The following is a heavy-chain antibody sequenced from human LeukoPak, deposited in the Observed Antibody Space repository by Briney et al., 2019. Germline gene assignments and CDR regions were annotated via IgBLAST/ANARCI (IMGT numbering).Heavy chain of an antibody. CDR3: ARDTPYGDDYFDY. Sequence: GGSLRLSCAASGFTFSSYWMHWVRQAPGKGLVWVSHINSDGSTTSYSDSVKGRFTISRDNAKSTLYLQMNSLRAEDTAVYYCARDTPYGDDYFDYWGQGTLVTVSS. CDR2: INSDGSTT. CDR1: GFTFSSYW. D-gene: IGHD4-17*01. V-gene: IGHV3-74*01. J-gene: IGHJ4*02.